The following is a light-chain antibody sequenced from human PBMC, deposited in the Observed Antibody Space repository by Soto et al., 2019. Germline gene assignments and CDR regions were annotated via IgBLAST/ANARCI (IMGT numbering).Light chain of an antibody. J-gene: IGKJ4*02. Sequence: GVGRVSRTRWASQDIGDSLNWYQQKTGKAPTILIYDASNLESGVPSRFSGTQAETGFRFAISALQTEHSAAYLSEQYDKRTLTVSGGTKLDIK. CDR2: DAS. V-gene: IGKV1-33*01. CDR1: QDIGDS. CDR3: EQYDKRTLT.